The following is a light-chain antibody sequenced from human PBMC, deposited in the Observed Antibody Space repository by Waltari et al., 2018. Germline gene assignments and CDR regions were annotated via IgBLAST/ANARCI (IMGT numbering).Light chain of an antibody. CDR3: QQYRSTLWT. J-gene: IGKJ1*01. CDR2: WAS. CDR1: QSVLFSTNNKNY. Sequence: DVVMTQSQDCLAVSLGERATINCKSSQSVLFSTNNKNYLDWYQQNTGQPPKLLFYWASTRGSGVPDRISGSGSGTDFTLTISSLQAEYVAVYYCQQYRSTLWTFGQGTRVEIK. V-gene: IGKV4-1*01.